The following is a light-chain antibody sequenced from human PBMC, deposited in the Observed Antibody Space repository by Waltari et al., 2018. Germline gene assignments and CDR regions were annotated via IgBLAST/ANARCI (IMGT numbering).Light chain of an antibody. V-gene: IGLV8-61*01. J-gene: IGLJ3*02. CDR1: TGPVSTSYY. CDR2: STN. Sequence: QTVVTQEPSLSVSPGGTVTLTCGLSTGPVSTSYYPSWYQQTPGQAPRPLIYSTNTRSSGVPDRFSGSILGNKAALTITGAQADDECDYHCVLYMGGGIMFGVGTKLTVL. CDR3: VLYMGGGIM.